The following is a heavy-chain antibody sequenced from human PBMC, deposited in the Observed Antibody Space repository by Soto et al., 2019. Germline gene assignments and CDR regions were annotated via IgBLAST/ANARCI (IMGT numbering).Heavy chain of an antibody. V-gene: IGHV4-30-2*01. CDR1: GGPISSGGYS. J-gene: IGHJ6*02. D-gene: IGHD6-19*01. Sequence: QLQLQESGSGLVKPSQTLSLTCAVSGGPISSGGYSWSWIRQPPGKGLEWIGYIYHSGSTYYNPSLKSRVTISVDRSKNQFSLKLSSVTAADTAVYYCSSGWYIDAGYYYGMAVWGQGTTVTVSS. CDR3: SSGWYIDAGYYYGMAV. CDR2: IYHSGST.